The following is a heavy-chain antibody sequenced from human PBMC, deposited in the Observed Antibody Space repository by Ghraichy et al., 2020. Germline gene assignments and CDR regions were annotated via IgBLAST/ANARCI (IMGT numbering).Heavy chain of an antibody. CDR3: VRGRYGHY. Sequence: ASVKVSCKASGYTFTSYALHWVRQAPGQRLEWMGWINADDGNTKYSQKFRGRVTITRDTSASTAYMELSSLRSEDTGVFYCVRGRYGHYWGQGTLVTVSS. D-gene: IGHD3-16*01. V-gene: IGHV1-3*01. J-gene: IGHJ4*02. CDR2: INADDGNT. CDR1: GYTFTSYA.